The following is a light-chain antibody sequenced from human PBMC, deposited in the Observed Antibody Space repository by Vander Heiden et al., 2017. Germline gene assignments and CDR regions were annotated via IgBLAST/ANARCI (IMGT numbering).Light chain of an antibody. Sequence: DIVMTQSPDSLAVSLGERATINCKSSQSVLYSSNNKNYLAWYQQKPGQPPKLLIYWASTRESGVPDRFSGSGSGTEFTLAISSLQAEDVAVYYCQQYCSTPRTFGHGTKVEIK. CDR1: QSVLYSSNNKNY. CDR3: QQYCSTPRT. CDR2: WAS. V-gene: IGKV4-1*01. J-gene: IGKJ1*01.